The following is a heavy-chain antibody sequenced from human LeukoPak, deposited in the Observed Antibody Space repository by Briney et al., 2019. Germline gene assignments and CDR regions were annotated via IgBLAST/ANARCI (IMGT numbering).Heavy chain of an antibody. CDR2: ISIDGNTQ. Sequence: PGGSLRLSCTASGFRFSAYAMQWVRQAPGKGLEWVAVISIDGNTQYYADSVRGRFSISRDNSKNTLYLGMSSLRGEDTGIFYCAREEYKYGLGALDVWGQGTTVTVSS. J-gene: IGHJ6*02. V-gene: IGHV3-30-3*01. D-gene: IGHD5-18*01. CDR1: GFRFSAYA. CDR3: AREEYKYGLGALDV.